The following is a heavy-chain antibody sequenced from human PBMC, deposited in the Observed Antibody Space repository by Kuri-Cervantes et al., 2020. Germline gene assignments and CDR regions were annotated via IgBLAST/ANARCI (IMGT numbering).Heavy chain of an antibody. Sequence: SETLSLTCAVYGGSFSGYYWSWIRQPPGKGLEWIGEINHSGSTNYNPSLKSRVTMSVDTSKNQFSLKLSSVTAADTAVYYCARVFGTIFEPFFDYWGQGTRGTVSS. CDR2: INHSGST. CDR3: ARVFGTIFEPFFDY. D-gene: IGHD3-3*01. V-gene: IGHV4-34*01. CDR1: GGSFSGYY. J-gene: IGHJ4*02.